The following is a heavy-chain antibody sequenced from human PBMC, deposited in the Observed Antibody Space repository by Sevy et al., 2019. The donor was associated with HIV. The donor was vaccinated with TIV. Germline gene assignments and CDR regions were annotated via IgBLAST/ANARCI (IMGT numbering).Heavy chain of an antibody. CDR2: INHSGST. V-gene: IGHV4-34*01. J-gene: IGHJ3*02. D-gene: IGHD2-2*01. CDR3: ARHCSSSSCSHAFDI. Sequence: SENLSLTCAVYGGSFSGYYWSWIRQPPGKGLEWVGEINHSGSTNYNTSLKSRVTISVDTSNNQFSLKLSSVTAADTAVYYCARHCSSSSCSHAFDIWGQGTVVTVSS. CDR1: GGSFSGYY.